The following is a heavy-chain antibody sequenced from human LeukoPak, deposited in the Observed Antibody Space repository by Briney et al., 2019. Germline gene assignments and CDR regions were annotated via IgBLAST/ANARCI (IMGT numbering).Heavy chain of an antibody. J-gene: IGHJ6*02. CDR3: ARDPPRGDFWSGYLAYYYYGMDV. Sequence: ASVKVSCKASGYTFTSYGISRVRQAPGQGLEWMEWISAYNGNTNYAQKLQGRVTMTTDTSTSTAYMELRSLRSDDTAVYYCARDPPRGDFWSGYLAYYYYGMDVWGQGTTVTVSS. CDR1: GYTFTSYG. D-gene: IGHD3-3*01. V-gene: IGHV1-18*01. CDR2: ISAYNGNT.